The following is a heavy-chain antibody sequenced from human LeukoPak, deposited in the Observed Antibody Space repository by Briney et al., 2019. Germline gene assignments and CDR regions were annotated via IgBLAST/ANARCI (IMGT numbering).Heavy chain of an antibody. CDR2: IYHSGST. V-gene: IGHV4-4*02. CDR3: ARGGRRAAAGTGFDY. CDR1: GGSISSSNW. D-gene: IGHD6-13*01. Sequence: PSGTLSLTCAVSGGSISSSNWWSWVRQPPGKGLEWIGEIYHSGSTNYNPSLKSRVTISVDKSKNQFSLKLSSVTAADTAVYYCARGGRRAAAGTGFDYWGQGTLVTVSS. J-gene: IGHJ4*02.